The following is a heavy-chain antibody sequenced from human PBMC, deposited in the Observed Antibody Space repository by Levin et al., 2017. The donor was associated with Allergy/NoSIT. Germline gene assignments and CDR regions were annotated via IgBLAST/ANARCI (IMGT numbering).Heavy chain of an antibody. CDR3: ARSSSLEWFAP. J-gene: IGHJ5*02. CDR2: IYYTGSS. Sequence: PGKGLEWIGSIYYTGSSHYNPSLQSRVTISVDTSKDHFSLNLSSVTAADTAVYYCARSSSLEWFAPWGQGTLVTVSS. V-gene: IGHV4-39*02. D-gene: IGHD3-3*01.